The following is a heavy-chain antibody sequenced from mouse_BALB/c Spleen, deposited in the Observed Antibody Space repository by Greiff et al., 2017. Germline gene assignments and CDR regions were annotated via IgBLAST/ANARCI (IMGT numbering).Heavy chain of an antibody. D-gene: IGHD1-2*01. CDR3: ARFITTALGFAY. CDR2: ISYSGST. CDR1: GDSITSGY. J-gene: IGHJ3*01. V-gene: IGHV3-8*02. Sequence: EVQLQQSGPSLVKPSQTLSLTCSVTGDSITSGYWNWIRKFPGNKLEYMGYISYSGSTYYNPSLKSRISITRDTSKNQYYLQLNSVTTEDTATYYCARFITTALGFAYWGQGTLVTVSA.